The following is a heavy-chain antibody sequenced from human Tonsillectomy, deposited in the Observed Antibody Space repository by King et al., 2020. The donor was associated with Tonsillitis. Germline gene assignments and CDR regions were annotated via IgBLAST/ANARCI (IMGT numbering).Heavy chain of an antibody. CDR1: GFTFSNYG. V-gene: IGHV3-33*08. D-gene: IGHD4-17*01. J-gene: IGHJ6*03. CDR2: IWYDGSNK. Sequence: VQLVESGGGVVQPGRSLRLSCAASGFTFSNYGMHWVRQAPGKGLEWVAVIWYDGSNKYYGDSVKGRFTISRDNSKNTLYLHLNSLRAEDTAVYYCARGEYGDYEYYYYYYMDVWGKGTTVTVSS. CDR3: ARGEYGDYEYYYYYYMDV.